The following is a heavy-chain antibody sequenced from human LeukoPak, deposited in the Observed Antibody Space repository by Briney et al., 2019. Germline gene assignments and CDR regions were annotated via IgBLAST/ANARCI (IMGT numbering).Heavy chain of an antibody. D-gene: IGHD2-15*01. Sequence: GASVKVSCKASGGTFSSYAISWVRQAPGQGLEWMGGIIPIFGTANYAQKFQGRVTITADKSTSTAYMELSGLRSEDTAVYYCARSLGVSYSNWFDPWGQGTLVTVSS. CDR1: GGTFSSYA. CDR3: ARSLGVSYSNWFDP. CDR2: IIPIFGTA. V-gene: IGHV1-69*06. J-gene: IGHJ5*02.